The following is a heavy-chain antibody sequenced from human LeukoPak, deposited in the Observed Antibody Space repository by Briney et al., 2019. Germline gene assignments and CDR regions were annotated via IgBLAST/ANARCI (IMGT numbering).Heavy chain of an antibody. CDR3: ARDIRVITPYFDY. V-gene: IGHV3-7*01. D-gene: IGHD3-10*01. CDR1: GFTFSSYW. CDR2: IKQDGSEK. J-gene: IGHJ4*02. Sequence: GGSLRLSCAASGFTFSSYWMSWVRQAPGKGLEWVANIKQDGSEKYYVDSVKGRFTISRDNAENSLYLQMNSLRAEDTAVYYCARDIRVITPYFDYWGQGTLVTVSS.